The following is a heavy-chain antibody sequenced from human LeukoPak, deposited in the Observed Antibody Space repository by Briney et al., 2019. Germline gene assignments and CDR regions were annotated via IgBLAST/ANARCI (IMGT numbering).Heavy chain of an antibody. D-gene: IGHD3-22*01. CDR1: GFTFSSYW. CDR2: IKQDGSEK. Sequence: PGGSLRLSCAASGFTFSSYWMSWVRQAPGKGLEWVANIKQDGSEKYYVDSVKGRFTISRDNAKNSLYLQMNSLRAEDTAVYYCARDLFYYDSRDYYYYMDVWGKGTTVTVSS. V-gene: IGHV3-7*01. J-gene: IGHJ6*03. CDR3: ARDLFYYDSRDYYYYMDV.